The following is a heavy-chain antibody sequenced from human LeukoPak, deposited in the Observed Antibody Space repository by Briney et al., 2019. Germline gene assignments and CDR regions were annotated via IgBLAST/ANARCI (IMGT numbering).Heavy chain of an antibody. CDR2: IIPIFGTA. J-gene: IGHJ3*02. Sequence: ASVKVSCKASGGTFSSYAISWVRQAPGQGLEWMGGIIPIFGTANYAQKFQGRVTITTDESTSTAYMELSSLRSEDTAVYYCARENGFCYRAFDIWGQGTMVTVSS. D-gene: IGHD3/OR15-3a*01. CDR3: ARENGFCYRAFDI. CDR1: GGTFSSYA. V-gene: IGHV1-69*05.